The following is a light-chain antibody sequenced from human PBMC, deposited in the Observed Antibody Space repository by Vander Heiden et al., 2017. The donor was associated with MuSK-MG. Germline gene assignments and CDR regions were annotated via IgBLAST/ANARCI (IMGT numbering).Light chain of an antibody. CDR2: WAS. V-gene: IGKV4-1*01. CDR1: QSLLHRLNNNNY. CDR3: HLYDRSPLT. Sequence: DIVVTAYPESLAVSLGERATINCRSSQSLLHRLNNNNYLAWFQQNLVQPPNLLIYWASTRDSGVPDRPRGRAPGTDFTLSIIVLQAQDMADYFCHLYDRSPLTSGGGTKVRLK. J-gene: IGKJ4*01.